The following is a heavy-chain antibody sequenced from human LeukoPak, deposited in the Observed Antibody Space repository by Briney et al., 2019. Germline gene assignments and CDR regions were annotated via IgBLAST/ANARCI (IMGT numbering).Heavy chain of an antibody. CDR1: GGSLSGYY. V-gene: IGHV4-59*12. CDR3: ARARGEVAVDY. D-gene: IGHD6-19*01. J-gene: IGHJ4*02. CDR2: IYYSGST. Sequence: SETLSLTCTVSGGSLSGYYWSWIRQPPGKGLEWIGFIYYSGSTNYNPSLKSRVTISVDTSKNQFSLKLRSVTAADTGVYYCARARGEVAVDYWGQGTLVTVSP.